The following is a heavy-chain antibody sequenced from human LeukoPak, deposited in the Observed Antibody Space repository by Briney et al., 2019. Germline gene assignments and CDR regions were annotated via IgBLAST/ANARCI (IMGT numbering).Heavy chain of an antibody. V-gene: IGHV1-2*02. CDR2: INPNSGGT. CDR3: ARDHYYDSSGYSRY. Sequence: EASVTVSFTASGYTFTVYYMHWVRQAPGQGLEWVGWINPNSGGTNYAQKFQGRVTMTRDTSISTAYMELSRLRSDDTAVYYCARDHYYDSSGYSRYWGQGTLVTVSS. D-gene: IGHD3-22*01. CDR1: GYTFTVYY. J-gene: IGHJ4*02.